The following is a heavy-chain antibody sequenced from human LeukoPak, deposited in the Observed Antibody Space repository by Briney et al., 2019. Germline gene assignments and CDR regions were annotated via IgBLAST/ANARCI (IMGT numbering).Heavy chain of an antibody. CDR3: ARSLFFGISLPFDY. CDR2: IYNSGIT. J-gene: IGHJ4*02. V-gene: IGHV4-4*07. Sequence: SETLSLTCTVSGGSISSNYYWSWIRQPAGKGLEYIGRIYNSGITNYNPSLKSRVTISVDTSKNHFSLKLSSVTAADTAVYYCARSLFFGISLPFDYWGQGTLVTVSS. D-gene: IGHD3-3*01. CDR1: GGSISSNYY.